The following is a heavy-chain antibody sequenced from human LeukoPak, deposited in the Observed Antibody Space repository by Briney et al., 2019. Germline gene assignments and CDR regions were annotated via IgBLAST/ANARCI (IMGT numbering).Heavy chain of an antibody. D-gene: IGHD3-10*01. J-gene: IGHJ3*02. V-gene: IGHV3-9*01. CDR2: ISWNSAYI. CDR3: AKVVTTVRGVTEDAFDM. CDR1: GFTFDDYA. Sequence: GRSLRLSCAASGFTFDDYAMHWVRQAPGKGLECVSGISWNSAYIAYADSVRGRFTISRDNAKNSLYLQMNSLRPEDTALYYCAKVVTTVRGVTEDAFDMWGRGTMVTVSS.